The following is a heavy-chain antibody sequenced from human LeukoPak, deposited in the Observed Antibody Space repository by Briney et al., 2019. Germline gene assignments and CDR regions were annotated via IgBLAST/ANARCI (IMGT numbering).Heavy chain of an antibody. CDR3: ARWGHSDYDSFPTKFEY. Sequence: PGGSLRLSCAASGFTFNSFQMAWVRQAPGKGLEWVSYISGGGSDIFYAGSVKGRFTISRDNAKNSLYLQMNNLRAEDTAVYYCARWGHSDYDSFPTKFEYWGQGTLVTVSS. CDR2: ISGGGSDI. CDR1: GFTFNSFQ. D-gene: IGHD5-12*01. V-gene: IGHV3-48*03. J-gene: IGHJ4*02.